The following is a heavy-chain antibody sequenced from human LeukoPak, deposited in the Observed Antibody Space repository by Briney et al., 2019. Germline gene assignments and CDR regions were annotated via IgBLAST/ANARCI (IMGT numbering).Heavy chain of an antibody. CDR2: INHSGST. Sequence: SETLSLTCTVSGDPGSSANYYWGWIRQSPGKGLEWIGEINHSGSTNYNPSLKSRVTISVDTSKNQFSLKLSSVTAADTAVYYCARGHPGMDRGVIHYYYYYMDVWGKGTTVTVSS. CDR3: ARGHPGMDRGVIHYYYYYMDV. CDR1: GDPGSSANYY. D-gene: IGHD3-10*01. J-gene: IGHJ6*03. V-gene: IGHV4-39*07.